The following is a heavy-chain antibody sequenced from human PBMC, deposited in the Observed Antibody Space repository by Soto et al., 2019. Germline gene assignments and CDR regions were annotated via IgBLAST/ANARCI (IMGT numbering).Heavy chain of an antibody. Sequence: SETLSLTCAVSGGSISSGGYSWSWIRQPPGKGLEWIGYIYHSGSTTYNPSLKSRVTISVDTSKNQFSLKLNSVTAADTAVYYCASRHSSPYFDYWGQGTLVTVSS. J-gene: IGHJ4*02. CDR1: GGSISSGGYS. CDR2: IYHSGST. CDR3: ASRHSSPYFDY. D-gene: IGHD6-13*01. V-gene: IGHV4-30-2*05.